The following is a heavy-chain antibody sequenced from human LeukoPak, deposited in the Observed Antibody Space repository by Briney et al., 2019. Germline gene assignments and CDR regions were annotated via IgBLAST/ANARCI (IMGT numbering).Heavy chain of an antibody. J-gene: IGHJ4*02. D-gene: IGHD3-10*01. V-gene: IGHV3-49*04. CDR1: QFTFSSYA. CDR3: TRAEYLWFGELWDFDY. Sequence: PGGSLRLSCAASQFTFSSYAMSWVRQAPGKGLEWVGFIRSKAYGGTTEYAASVKGRFTISRDDSKSIAYLQMNSLKTEDTAVYYCTRAEYLWFGELWDFDYWGQGTLVTVSS. CDR2: IRSKAYGGTT.